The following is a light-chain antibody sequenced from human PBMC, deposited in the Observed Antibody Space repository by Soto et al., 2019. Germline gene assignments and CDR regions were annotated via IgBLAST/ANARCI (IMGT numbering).Light chain of an antibody. V-gene: IGLV2-11*01. CDR1: SSDVGGYNY. CDR2: DVS. Sequence: QSVLTQPRSVSGSPGQSVTISCTGTSSDVGGYNYVSWYQQHPGKAPKLMIYDVSKRPSGVPDRFSGPKSGNTASLTISGLQAEDEADYYCCSYAGSYTYVFGTGTKRTVL. CDR3: CSYAGSYTYV. J-gene: IGLJ1*01.